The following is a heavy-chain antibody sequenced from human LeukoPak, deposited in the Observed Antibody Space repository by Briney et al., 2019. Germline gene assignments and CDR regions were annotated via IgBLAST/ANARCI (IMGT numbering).Heavy chain of an antibody. CDR2: INHSGST. CDR1: GGSFSGYY. Sequence: SETLSLTCAVYGGSFSGYYWSWIRQPPGKGLEWIGEINHSGSTNYNPSLKSRVTISVDTSKNQFSLKLSSVTAADTAVYYCAREGLRRLDYWGQGTLVTVSS. J-gene: IGHJ4*02. CDR3: AREGLRRLDY. D-gene: IGHD5-12*01. V-gene: IGHV4-34*01.